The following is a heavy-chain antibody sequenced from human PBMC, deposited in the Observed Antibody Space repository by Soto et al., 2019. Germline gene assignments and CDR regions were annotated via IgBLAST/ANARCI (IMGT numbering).Heavy chain of an antibody. CDR1: GFTFSSYS. J-gene: IGHJ4*02. CDR2: ISSSTSHT. CDR3: ARGRGAAADYFDF. Sequence: PGGSLRLSCAASGFTFSSYSMNWVRQAPGKGLEWVSSISSSTSHTNYADSVKGRFTISRDNAKNSLFLQMNGLRAEDTAVYYCARGRGAAADYFDFWGQGTLVTVSS. D-gene: IGHD6-13*01. V-gene: IGHV3-21*04.